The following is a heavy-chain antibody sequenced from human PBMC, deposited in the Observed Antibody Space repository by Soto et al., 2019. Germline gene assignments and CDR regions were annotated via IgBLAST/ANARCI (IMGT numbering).Heavy chain of an antibody. D-gene: IGHD2-21*01. CDR2: VNTAGSST. J-gene: IGHJ4*02. V-gene: IGHV3-74*01. CDR3: AAPMAFLPVDQ. Sequence: PGGSLRLAGAGSGFTFSNYWINWVRQTPGKGLVWVSRVNTAGSSTSYSESVRGRFTISRDNAKNTLCLQMNSLRAEDTAVYYCAAPMAFLPVDQWGQGTLVTVSS. CDR1: GFTFSNYW.